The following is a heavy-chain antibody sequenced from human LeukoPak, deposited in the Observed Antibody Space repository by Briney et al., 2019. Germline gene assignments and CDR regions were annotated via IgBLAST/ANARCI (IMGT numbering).Heavy chain of an antibody. Sequence: VRPGGSLRLSCAGSGFVFSDFYINWIRHSPGKGLEWLAYISPDGSYTTYGDSVKGRFVISRDNAKNSVSLQMNSLRVEDTAVYYCARDSGGIDYWGQGTLVTVSS. D-gene: IGHD3-10*01. J-gene: IGHJ4*02. V-gene: IGHV3-11*05. CDR2: ISPDGSYT. CDR1: GFVFSDFY. CDR3: ARDSGGIDY.